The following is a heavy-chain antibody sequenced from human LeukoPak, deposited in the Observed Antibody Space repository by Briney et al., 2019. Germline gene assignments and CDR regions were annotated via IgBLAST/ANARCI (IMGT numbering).Heavy chain of an antibody. CDR1: GGSISSYY. CDR3: ARLRVVRGVIDPDFDY. CDR2: IHYSGSS. V-gene: IGHV4-59*08. Sequence: SETLSLTCTASGGSISSYYWTWLRQPPGKGLEWIGYIHYSGSSRFHPPLKSRVTISVDTSKNQFSLKLSSVTAADTAVYYCARLRVVRGVIDPDFDYWGQRTLVTVSS. J-gene: IGHJ4*02. D-gene: IGHD3-10*01.